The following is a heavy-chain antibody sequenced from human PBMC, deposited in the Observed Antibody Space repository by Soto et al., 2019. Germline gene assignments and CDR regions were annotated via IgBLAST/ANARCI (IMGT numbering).Heavy chain of an antibody. V-gene: IGHV3-72*01. CDR2: CRDTKGYTP. D-gene: IGHD6-13*01. CDR3: GRARSTSWFGAYLEY. J-gene: IGHJ4*02. Sequence: EVQLVESGGGLVQPGGSLRLSCAASGFSLSDYYMDWVRQAPGRGLEWVGRCRDTKGYTPEYAASVKGRFAISIDDSKTSLYLQMNSLKTDDTAVYYCGRARSTSWFGAYLEYWGQGTLVTVSS. CDR1: GFSLSDYY.